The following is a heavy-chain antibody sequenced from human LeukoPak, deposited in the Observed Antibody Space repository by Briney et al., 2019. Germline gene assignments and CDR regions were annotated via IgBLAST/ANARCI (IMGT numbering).Heavy chain of an antibody. CDR2: ISTSSSQI. D-gene: IGHD6-13*01. J-gene: IGHJ4*02. CDR1: GFTFSSYT. Sequence: GGSVRLSCAASGFTFSSYTMNWVHQAPGKGLEWVSSISTSSSQIHYAHSVKGRFTVSRDNAKKSLYLQMNSLRAEDTAIYYCSWRGCAAAGSDYWGQGTLVTVSS. V-gene: IGHV3-21*01. CDR3: SWRGCAAAGSDY.